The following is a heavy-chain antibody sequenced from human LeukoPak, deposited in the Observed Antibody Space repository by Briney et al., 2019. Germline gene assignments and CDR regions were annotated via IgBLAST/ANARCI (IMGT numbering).Heavy chain of an antibody. CDR3: ARGLWLSLNYFDY. CDR1: GFTFDSYA. Sequence: GGSLRLSCTASGFTFDSYAMSWVRQAPGKGLEWVASVSGSDGNTYYAASVKGRFTISRDNSKNTVYLQMNSLRADDTAVYYCARGLWLSLNYFDYWGQGTLVTVSS. D-gene: IGHD5-18*01. CDR2: VSGSDGNT. J-gene: IGHJ4*02. V-gene: IGHV3-23*01.